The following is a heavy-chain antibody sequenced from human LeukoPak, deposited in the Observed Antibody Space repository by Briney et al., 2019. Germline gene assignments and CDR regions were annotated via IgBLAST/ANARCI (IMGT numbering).Heavy chain of an antibody. J-gene: IGHJ4*02. CDR3: ASEYCSSATCRFDY. D-gene: IGHD2-2*01. Sequence: SETLSLTCTVSGGSISSYYWSWLRQPPGKGLEWIGYIYYSGSTNYNPSLKSRVTISVDTSKNQFSLKLSSVTAADTAVYYCASEYCSSATCRFDYWGQGTLVTVSS. CDR2: IYYSGST. V-gene: IGHV4-59*01. CDR1: GGSISSYY.